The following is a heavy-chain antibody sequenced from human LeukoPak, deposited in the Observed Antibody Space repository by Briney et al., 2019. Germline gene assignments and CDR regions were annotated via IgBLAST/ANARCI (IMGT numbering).Heavy chain of an antibody. CDR2: VYHSGST. D-gene: IGHD1-14*01. J-gene: IGHJ4*02. Sequence: SETLSLTCTVSGGSISSYYWSWIRQPPGKGLEFIGHVYHSGSTNYNPSLKSRVTISADTSKNQFSLRLSSVTAADTAVYYCARNRRPPFDFDYWGQGTLVTVSS. V-gene: IGHV4-59*08. CDR1: GGSISSYY. CDR3: ARNRRPPFDFDY.